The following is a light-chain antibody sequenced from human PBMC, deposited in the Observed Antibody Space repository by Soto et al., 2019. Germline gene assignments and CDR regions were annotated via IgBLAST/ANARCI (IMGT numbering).Light chain of an antibody. CDR2: GAS. J-gene: IGKJ4*01. Sequence: EIVLTQSPATLSLSPGERATLSCRASQSVSSYLAWYQQKPGQAPRLLIYGASSRATGIPDRFSGSGSGTDFTLTISRLEPEDFAVYYCQQYGDSLLTFGGGTKVDIK. CDR3: QQYGDSLLT. CDR1: QSVSSY. V-gene: IGKV3-20*01.